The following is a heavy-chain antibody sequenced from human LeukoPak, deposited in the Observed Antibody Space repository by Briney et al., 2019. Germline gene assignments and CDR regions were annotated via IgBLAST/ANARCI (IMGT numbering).Heavy chain of an antibody. V-gene: IGHV4-59*12. J-gene: IGHJ4*02. CDR2: IYYSGST. CDR3: ARDPGYSKPVDY. Sequence: SETLSLTCTVSGGSISSYYWSWIRQPPGKGLEWIGYIYYSGSTNYSPSLKSRVTISVDTSKNQFSLKLSSVTAADTAVYYCARDPGYSKPVDYWGQGTLVTVS. CDR1: GGSISSYY. D-gene: IGHD6-13*01.